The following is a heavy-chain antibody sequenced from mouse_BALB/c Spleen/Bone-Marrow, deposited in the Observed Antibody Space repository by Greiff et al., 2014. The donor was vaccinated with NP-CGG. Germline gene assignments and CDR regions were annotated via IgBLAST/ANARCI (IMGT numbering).Heavy chain of an antibody. CDR1: GFNIKDTY. V-gene: IGHV14-3*02. J-gene: IGHJ2*01. D-gene: IGHD1-1*01. Sequence: EVQLQQSGAALVKPGASVKLSCTASGFNIKDTYMHWVKQRPERGLEWIGRIDPANGNTKYDPKFQGKATITADTSSNTAYLQLSSLTSEDTAVYYCANYYYGSHFDYWGQGTTLTVSS. CDR2: IDPANGNT. CDR3: ANYYYGSHFDY.